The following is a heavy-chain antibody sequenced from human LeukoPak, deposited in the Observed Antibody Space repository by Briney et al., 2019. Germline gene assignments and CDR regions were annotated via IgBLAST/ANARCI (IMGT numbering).Heavy chain of an antibody. CDR2: IYYSGST. CDR1: GGSISSYY. J-gene: IGHJ3*02. Sequence: SETLSLTCTVSGGSISSYYWSWIRQPPGKGLEWIGYIYYSGSTNYNPSLKSRVTISVDTSKNQFSLKLSSVTAADTAVYYCARGGYDFWSGYYIGRDAFDIWGQGTMVTVSS. CDR3: ARGGYDFWSGYYIGRDAFDI. D-gene: IGHD3-3*01. V-gene: IGHV4-59*01.